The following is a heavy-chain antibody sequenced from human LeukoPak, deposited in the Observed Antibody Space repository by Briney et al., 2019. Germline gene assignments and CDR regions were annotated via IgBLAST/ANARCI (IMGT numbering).Heavy chain of an antibody. J-gene: IGHJ4*02. CDR1: GFTFSSYW. CDR3: VRGTVAAAGVDY. CDR2: INTDGRST. D-gene: IGHD6-13*01. V-gene: IGHV3-74*01. Sequence: GGSLRLSCATSGFTFSSYWMHWVRQAPGAGLVWVSRINTDGRSTNYADSVKGRFTISRDNAKYTLYLQMNSLRAEDTAVYYCVRGTVAAAGVDYWGQGALVTVSS.